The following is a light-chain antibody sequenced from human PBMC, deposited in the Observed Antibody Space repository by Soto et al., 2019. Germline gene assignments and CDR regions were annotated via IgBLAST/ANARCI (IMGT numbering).Light chain of an antibody. V-gene: IGLV1-44*01. CDR1: TSNIGSNT. Sequence: QSVLTQPPSASGTPGQRLTISCFGSTSNIGSNTVNWYQHLPGTAPKLLIYTNNQRPSGVPDRFSGSKSGASASLAIGGLQSEDEADYFCAAWDDSLDGPVFGGGTKVTVL. CDR3: AAWDDSLDGPV. CDR2: TNN. J-gene: IGLJ3*02.